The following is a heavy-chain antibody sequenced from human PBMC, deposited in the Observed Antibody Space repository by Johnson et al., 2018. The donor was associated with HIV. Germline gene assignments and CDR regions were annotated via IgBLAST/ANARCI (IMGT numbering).Heavy chain of an antibody. CDR2: IRYDGSNK. J-gene: IGHJ3*02. Sequence: QVLLVESGGGLVQPGGSLRLSCAASGFTFSSYAMHWVRQAPGKGLEWVAFIRYDGSNKYSADSVKGRFTISRDNSKNTLYLQMNSLRAEDTAMYYCASAGVVVPAAIEGAAFDIWGQGTVVTVSS. D-gene: IGHD2-2*01. CDR3: ASAGVVVPAAIEGAAFDI. V-gene: IGHV3-30*02. CDR1: GFTFSSYA.